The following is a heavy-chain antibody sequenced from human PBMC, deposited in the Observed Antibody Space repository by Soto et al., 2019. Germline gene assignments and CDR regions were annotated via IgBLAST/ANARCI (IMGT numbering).Heavy chain of an antibody. CDR3: AREVDIVASFYSYGMDF. D-gene: IGHD5-12*01. CDR2: ISSSGSTI. J-gene: IGHJ6*02. V-gene: IGHV3-48*03. Sequence: EVQLLESGGGLVQPGGSLRLSCAASGFTFSSYAMSWVRQAPGKGLAWVSYISSSGSTIDYADSVKGRFTISRDNTKHSLNLPMNSMRAEDTAVYYCAREVDIVASFYSYGMDFCGQETTVTVS. CDR1: GFTFSSYA.